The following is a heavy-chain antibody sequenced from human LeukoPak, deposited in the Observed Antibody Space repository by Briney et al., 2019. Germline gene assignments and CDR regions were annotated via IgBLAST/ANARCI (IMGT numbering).Heavy chain of an antibody. CDR3: ARDGSALRAYRFGQQDY. CDR1: GFSFSNYA. Sequence: AGRSLRLSCAASGFSFSNYAMHWVRQAPGKGLEWVSLIWYDGSNKYYADSVMGRFTISRDNSKNTLYLQMNSLRAEDTAVYYCARDGSALRAYRFGQQDYWGQGTLVTVSS. CDR2: IWYDGSNK. D-gene: IGHD3-16*01. J-gene: IGHJ4*02. V-gene: IGHV3-33*01.